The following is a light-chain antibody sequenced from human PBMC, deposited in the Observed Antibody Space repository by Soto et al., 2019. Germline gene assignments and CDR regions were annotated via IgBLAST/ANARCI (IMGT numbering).Light chain of an antibody. CDR3: QQYSISPRT. V-gene: IGKV3-20*01. Sequence: EIVLTQSPGTLSLSPGERATLSCRASQSVSSSYLAWYQQKPCQAPRLLIYGASSRSTGIPDRFSGSGSGTDFTLSISRLEPEDFAVYYCQQYSISPRTFGQGTQLEIK. CDR2: GAS. J-gene: IGKJ2*01. CDR1: QSVSSSY.